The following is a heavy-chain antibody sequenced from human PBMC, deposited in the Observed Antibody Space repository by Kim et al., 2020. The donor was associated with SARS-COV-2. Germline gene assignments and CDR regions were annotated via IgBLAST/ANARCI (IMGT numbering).Heavy chain of an antibody. V-gene: IGHV4-39*01. Sequence: SETLSLTCTVSGGSISSSSYYWGWIRQPPGKGLEWIGSIYYSGSTYYNPSLKSRVTISVDTSKNQFSLKLSSVTAADTAVYYCARQAVYYYGMDVWGQGTTVTVSS. CDR1: GGSISSSSYY. CDR2: IYYSGST. CDR3: ARQAVYYYGMDV. J-gene: IGHJ6*02. D-gene: IGHD4-17*01.